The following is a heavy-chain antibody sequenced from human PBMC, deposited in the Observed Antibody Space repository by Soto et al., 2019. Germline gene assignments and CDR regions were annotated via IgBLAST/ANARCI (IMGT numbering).Heavy chain of an antibody. D-gene: IGHD5-18*01. V-gene: IGHV4-38-2*02. J-gene: IGHJ6*02. CDR2: IYHSGST. CDR1: GYSISSGYY. CDR3: AREVRETAMPPGDYYYGMDV. Sequence: SETLSLTCAVSGYSISSGYYWGWIRQPPGKGLEWIGSIYHSGSTYYNPSLKSRVTISVDTSKNQFSLKLRSVTAADTAVYYCAREVRETAMPPGDYYYGMDVWGQGTTVTVSS.